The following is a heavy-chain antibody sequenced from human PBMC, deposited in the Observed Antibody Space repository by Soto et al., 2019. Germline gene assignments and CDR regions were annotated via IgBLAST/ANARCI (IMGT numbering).Heavy chain of an antibody. V-gene: IGHV3-48*02. CDR1: GFTFSRNS. D-gene: IGHD3-22*01. CDR2: ISSSSSTI. CDR3: ARGNPITMIVVVAPDFYY. Sequence: EVQLVESGGGLVQPGGSLRLSCAASGFTFSRNSMNWVRQAPRKGLEWVSYISSSSSTIYYADSVKGRFTISRDNAKNSLYLQMNSLRDEDTAVYYCARGNPITMIVVVAPDFYYLGQGTLVTVSS. J-gene: IGHJ4*02.